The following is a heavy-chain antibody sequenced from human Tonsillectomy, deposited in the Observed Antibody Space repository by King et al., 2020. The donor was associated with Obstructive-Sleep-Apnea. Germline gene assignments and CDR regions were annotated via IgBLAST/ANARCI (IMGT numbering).Heavy chain of an antibody. D-gene: IGHD6-13*01. V-gene: IGHV4-59*01. J-gene: IGHJ4*02. CDR3: ARMKQGQQXNYYFHV. Sequence: QLQESGPGLVKPSETLSLTCSVSGGSISSYDWSWIRQSPGKGVEWIGCIYGSGGTQYSPSLKTRVSISADPSRKQFTLRLRSVSDADTAVYYCARMKQGQQXNYYFHVWGQGTLVTVSS. CDR2: IYGSGGT. CDR1: GGSISSYD.